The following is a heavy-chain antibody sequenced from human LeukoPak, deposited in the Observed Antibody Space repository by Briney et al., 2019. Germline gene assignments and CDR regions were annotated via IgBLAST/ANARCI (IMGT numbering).Heavy chain of an antibody. Sequence: ASVKVSFKASGYTFTTYYMHWVRQAPGQGLEWMGIINPLGSSTTYAHKFQDRLTMTRDTPTSTVYMELSSLRSEDTAVYYCARVHDFWSGFFDYWGQGTLVTGSS. CDR2: INPLGSST. CDR3: ARVHDFWSGFFDY. V-gene: IGHV1-46*01. CDR1: GYTFTTYY. D-gene: IGHD3-3*01. J-gene: IGHJ4*02.